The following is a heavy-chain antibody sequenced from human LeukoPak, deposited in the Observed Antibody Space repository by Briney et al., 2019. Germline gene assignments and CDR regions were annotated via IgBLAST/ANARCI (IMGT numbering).Heavy chain of an antibody. D-gene: IGHD4-11*01. CDR1: GYTFTGYY. CDR3: ARGSMTTVTLNWFDP. J-gene: IGHJ5*02. Sequence: ASVKVSCKASGYTFTGYYMHWVRQAPGQGLEWMGWINPNSGGTNYAQKFQGRVTMTRDTSISTAYMELSRLRSDDTAVYYCARGSMTTVTLNWFDPWGQGTLVTVSS. CDR2: INPNSGGT. V-gene: IGHV1-2*02.